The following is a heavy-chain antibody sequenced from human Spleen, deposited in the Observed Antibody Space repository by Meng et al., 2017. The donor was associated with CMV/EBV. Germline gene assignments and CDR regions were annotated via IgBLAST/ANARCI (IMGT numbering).Heavy chain of an antibody. CDR3: ARDHRHGMDV. Sequence: GESLKISCAASGFTFSSYAMHWVRQAPGKGLEWVAVISYDGSNKYYADSVKGRFTVSRDNPKNSLYLQMNSLRAEDTAVYYCARDHRHGMDVWGQGTTVTVSS. J-gene: IGHJ6*02. CDR2: ISYDGSNK. D-gene: IGHD1-14*01. V-gene: IGHV3-30*04. CDR1: GFTFSSYA.